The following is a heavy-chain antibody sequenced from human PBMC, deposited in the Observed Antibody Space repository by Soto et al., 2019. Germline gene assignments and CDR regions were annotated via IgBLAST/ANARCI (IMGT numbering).Heavy chain of an antibody. V-gene: IGHV5-51*01. J-gene: IGHJ3*02. D-gene: IGHD3-22*01. CDR3: AAYYYYDSSGYLYDAFDI. Sequence: PGESLKISCKGSGYSFTSYWIGWVRQMPGKGLEWMGIIYPGDSDTRYGPSFQGQVTISADKSISTAYLQWSSLKASDTAMYYCAAYYYYDSSGYLYDAFDIWGQGTMVTVSS. CDR1: GYSFTSYW. CDR2: IYPGDSDT.